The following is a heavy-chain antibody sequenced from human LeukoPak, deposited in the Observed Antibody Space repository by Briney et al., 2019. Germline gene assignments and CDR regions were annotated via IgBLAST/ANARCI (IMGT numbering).Heavy chain of an antibody. D-gene: IGHD6-19*01. CDR3: ARSILAGTGGFDY. Sequence: GGSLRLSCAASGFTFSSYSMNWVRQAPGKGLEWVSYISSSSSTIYYADSVKGRFTISRDNAKNSLYLQMNSLRAEDTAIYYCARSILAGTGGFDYWGQGSLITVSS. J-gene: IGHJ4*02. V-gene: IGHV3-48*04. CDR2: ISSSSSTI. CDR1: GFTFSSYS.